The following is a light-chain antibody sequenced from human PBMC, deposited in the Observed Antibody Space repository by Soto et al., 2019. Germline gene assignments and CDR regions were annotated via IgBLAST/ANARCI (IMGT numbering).Light chain of an antibody. J-gene: IGLJ2*01. CDR1: SSDVGGYKY. CDR2: EVN. V-gene: IGLV2-8*01. CDR3: SEYAGLNNVL. Sequence: QSALTQPPSASGSPGQSVTISCTGTSSDVGGYKYVSWYQQKSGKAPKLIIYEVNERPSGVPDRFSGSKSDNTASLTVSGLQAEDEADYYCSEYAGLNNVLFGRVTKVTVL.